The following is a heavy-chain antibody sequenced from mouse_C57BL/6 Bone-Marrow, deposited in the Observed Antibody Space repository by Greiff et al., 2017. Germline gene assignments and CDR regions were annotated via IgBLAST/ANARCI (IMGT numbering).Heavy chain of an antibody. CDR2: IDPETGGT. CDR1: GYTFTDYE. CDR3: TRRGISGEYGNYYCDY. J-gene: IGHJ2*01. Sequence: VKLQESGAELVRPGASVTLSCKASGYTFTDYEMHWVKQTPVHGLEWIGAIDPETGGTAYNQKFKGKAILTADKSSSTAYMELRSLTSEDSAVYYCTRRGISGEYGNYYCDYWGQGTTLTVSS. D-gene: IGHD2-1*01. V-gene: IGHV1-15*01.